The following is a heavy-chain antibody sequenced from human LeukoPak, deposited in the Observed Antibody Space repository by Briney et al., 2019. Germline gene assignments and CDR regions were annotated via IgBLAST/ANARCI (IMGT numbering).Heavy chain of an antibody. J-gene: IGHJ4*02. Sequence: GGSLRLSCEASGFIFSSYSINWVRQAPGKGLEWVSSISSGGTKIYYADSVKGRFTISRDDVKRSVYLQMNSLRVEDTAVYYCARDFLAAGDYWGQGTQVTVSS. CDR1: GFIFSSYS. CDR2: ISSGGTKI. CDR3: ARDFLAAGDY. D-gene: IGHD6-13*01. V-gene: IGHV3-21*01.